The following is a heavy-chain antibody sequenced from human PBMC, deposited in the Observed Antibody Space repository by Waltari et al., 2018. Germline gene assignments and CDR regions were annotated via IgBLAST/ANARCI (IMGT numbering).Heavy chain of an antibody. CDR3: ARLGITMTPDY. CDR1: GYTFTSYY. CDR2: XXXXXXXX. V-gene: IGHV1-46*01. Sequence: QVQLVQSGAELKKPGAAVKLSCKASGYTFTSYYFQWVRQAPGQGLEWMGVXXXXXXXXXYAQKFQGRVTMTRDTSTSTVYMELSSLRSEDTAVYYCARLGITMTPDYWGQGTLVTVSS. J-gene: IGHJ4*02.